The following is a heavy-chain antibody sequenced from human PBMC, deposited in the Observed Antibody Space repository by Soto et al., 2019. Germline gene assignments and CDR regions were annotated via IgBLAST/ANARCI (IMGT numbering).Heavy chain of an antibody. Sequence: PGGSLRLSCTASGFTVSTYYINWVRQAPGKGLEWVSVIYTAGNTYYADSVKGRFTISRDNSKNMVFLQMSGLTAEDTALYYCARAWQXRDAFDIWGLGTMVTVS. CDR2: IYTAGNT. V-gene: IGHV3-66*01. CDR1: GFTVSTYY. J-gene: IGHJ3*02. CDR3: ARAWQXRDAFDI.